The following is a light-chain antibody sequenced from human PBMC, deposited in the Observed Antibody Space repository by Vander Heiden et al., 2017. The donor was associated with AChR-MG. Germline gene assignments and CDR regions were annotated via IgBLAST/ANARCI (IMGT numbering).Light chain of an antibody. CDR2: GNS. CDR3: QSYDSSLSGSV. V-gene: IGLV1-40*01. CDR1: SSTIGAGYD. Sequence: QSVLTQPPSVSGAPGQRVTISCNAGSSTIGAGYDVTWYQQLPGTAPKLLIYGNSKRPSGVPDRFSGSKSGTSASLAITGLQAEDEADYYCQSYDSSLSGSVFGGGTKLTVL. J-gene: IGLJ3*02.